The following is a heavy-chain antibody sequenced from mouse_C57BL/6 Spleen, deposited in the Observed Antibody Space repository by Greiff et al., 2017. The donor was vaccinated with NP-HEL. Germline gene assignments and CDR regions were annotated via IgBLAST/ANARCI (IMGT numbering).Heavy chain of an antibody. Sequence: EVKLVESGGDLVKPGGSLKLSCAASGFTFSSYGMSWVRQTPDKRLEWVATISSGGSYTYYPDSVKGRFTISRDNAKNTLYLQMSSLKSEDTAMYYCARPDTVPRYYDVWGTGTTVTVAS. CDR1: GFTFSSYG. V-gene: IGHV5-6*02. D-gene: IGHD1-1*01. CDR3: ARPDTVPRYYDV. J-gene: IGHJ1*03. CDR2: ISSGGSYT.